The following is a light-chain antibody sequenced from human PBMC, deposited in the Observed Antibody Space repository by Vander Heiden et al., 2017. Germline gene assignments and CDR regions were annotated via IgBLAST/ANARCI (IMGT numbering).Light chain of an antibody. CDR2: STS. CDR3: RLYYAGDQV. CDR1: TGAVTSSDY. V-gene: IGLV7-43*01. J-gene: IGLJ2*01. Sequence: QPVVTQEPSLTVSPRGTGTLTCASTTGAVTSSDYPNWFQQKPGQPPRAQIYSTSNKHSWTPARFSGSLLGDKAALTLAGVQHEDEDEYYGRLYYAGDQVFGGGTKLTVL.